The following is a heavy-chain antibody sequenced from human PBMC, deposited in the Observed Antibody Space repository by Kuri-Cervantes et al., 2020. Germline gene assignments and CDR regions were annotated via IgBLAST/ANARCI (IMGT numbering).Heavy chain of an antibody. CDR3: AREPVSSRAFDI. D-gene: IGHD5/OR15-5a*01. Sequence: SETLSLTCTVSGGSISSSSYYWGWIRQPPGKGLEWIGSIYYSGSTYYNPSLKSRITISVDTSKNQSSLKLSSVTAADTAVYYCAREPVSSRAFDIWGQGTMVTVSS. CDR1: GGSISSSSYY. CDR2: IYYSGST. J-gene: IGHJ3*02. V-gene: IGHV4-39*07.